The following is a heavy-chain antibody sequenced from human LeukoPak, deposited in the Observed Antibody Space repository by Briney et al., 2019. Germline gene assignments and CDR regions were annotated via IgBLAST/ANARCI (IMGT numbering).Heavy chain of an antibody. J-gene: IGHJ4*02. CDR2: IYYSGST. CDR3: ARSVYSSGWPYFDY. CDR1: GGSISSYY. Sequence: KSSETLSLTCTVSGGSISSYYWSWIRQPPGKGLEWIGYIYYSGSTNYNPSLKSRVTISVDTSKNQFSLKLSSVTAADTAVYYCARSVYSSGWPYFDYWVQGTLVTVSS. V-gene: IGHV4-59*01. D-gene: IGHD6-19*01.